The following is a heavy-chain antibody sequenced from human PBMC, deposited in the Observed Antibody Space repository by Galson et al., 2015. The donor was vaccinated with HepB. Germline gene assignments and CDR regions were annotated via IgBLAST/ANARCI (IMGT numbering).Heavy chain of an antibody. CDR2: IYPSDSHT. D-gene: IGHD5-24*01. Sequence: QSGAEVKKPGESLKISCKGSGYTFTGYWIGWVRQMPGKGLEWMGTIYPSDSHTKYSPSFQGQVTISGDRTKSTAYLQWTSLKASDTAMYYCARQDGRATIVGAYDIWGQGTMVVVSS. CDR1: GYTFTGYW. J-gene: IGHJ3*02. V-gene: IGHV5-51*01. CDR3: ARQDGRATIVGAYDI.